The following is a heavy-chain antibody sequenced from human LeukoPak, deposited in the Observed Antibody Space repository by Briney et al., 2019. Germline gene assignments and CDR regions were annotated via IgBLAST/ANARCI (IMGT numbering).Heavy chain of an antibody. D-gene: IGHD6-6*01. Sequence: PGGSLILSCAASGFTVSSNYMSWVRQAPGKGLEWVSVIYSGGSTYYADSVKGRFTISRDNSKNTLYLQMNSLRAEDTAVYYCARDSSSLYYYGMDVWGQGTTVTVSS. J-gene: IGHJ6*02. V-gene: IGHV3-53*01. CDR1: GFTVSSNY. CDR2: IYSGGST. CDR3: ARDSSSLYYYGMDV.